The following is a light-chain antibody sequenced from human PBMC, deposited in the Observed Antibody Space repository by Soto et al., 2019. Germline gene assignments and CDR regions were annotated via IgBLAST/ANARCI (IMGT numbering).Light chain of an antibody. V-gene: IGKV4-1*01. Sequence: DIVMTQSPDSLAVSLGERATINCKSSQCVLYSSNNKNYLTWYQQKPGQPPKLRIYWASTRESGVPDRFSGSGSGTDFTLTISSLQAEDGAVYYCQQYYSTPITFGQGTRLEMK. CDR1: QCVLYSSNNKNY. CDR2: WAS. CDR3: QQYYSTPIT. J-gene: IGKJ5*01.